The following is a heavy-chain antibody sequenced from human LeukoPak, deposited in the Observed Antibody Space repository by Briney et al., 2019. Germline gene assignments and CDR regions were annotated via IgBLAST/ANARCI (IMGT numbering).Heavy chain of an antibody. CDR1: GFTFSDYY. CDR2: IRNKANSYTT. V-gene: IGHV3-72*01. Sequence: QSGGSLRLSCAASGFTFSDYYMGWVRQAPGKGLEWVGRIRNKANSYTTEYAASVKGRFTLSRDDSKNSLYLQMNSLKTEDTAVYYCARIGTNWNFDYWGQGTLVTVSS. CDR3: ARIGTNWNFDY. D-gene: IGHD1-20*01. J-gene: IGHJ4*02.